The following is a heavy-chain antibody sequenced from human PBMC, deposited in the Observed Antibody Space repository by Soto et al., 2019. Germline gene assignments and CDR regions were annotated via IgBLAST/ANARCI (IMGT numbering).Heavy chain of an antibody. D-gene: IGHD5-12*01. CDR1: GYTFFTYD. J-gene: IGHJ5*02. CDR3: ASQHGPTTSVNWSAP. V-gene: IGHV1-18*01. Sequence: QVHLVQSGVEVKTPGASVKVSCQASGYTFFTYDISWVRQAPGQGLEWMGWISTYSVDTKYAQQFKGRVTMTTDTSTTTANLEVRRLRSDDTGVCYCASQHGPTTSVNWSAPWGQGDLVTGTS. CDR2: ISTYSVDT.